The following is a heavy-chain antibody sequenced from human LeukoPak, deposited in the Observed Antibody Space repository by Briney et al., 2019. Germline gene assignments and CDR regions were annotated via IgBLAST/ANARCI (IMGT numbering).Heavy chain of an antibody. CDR1: GFTFSSYA. CDR3: AKAAGGNWFDL. J-gene: IGHJ5*02. Sequence: QPGGSLRLSCATSGFTFSSYAMSWVRQAPGKGLEWVSAISASGNSTFYADSAKGRFTISRDNSKNTLYLQMNSLRAEDTAVYYCAKAAGGNWFDLWGQGTLVTVSS. V-gene: IGHV3-23*01. CDR2: ISASGNST. D-gene: IGHD1-14*01.